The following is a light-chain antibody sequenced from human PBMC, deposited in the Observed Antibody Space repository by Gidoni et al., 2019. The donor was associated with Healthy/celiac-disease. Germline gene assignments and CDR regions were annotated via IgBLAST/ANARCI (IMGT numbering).Light chain of an antibody. CDR2: AAS. V-gene: IGKV1-39*01. CDR3: QQSYSTPRT. Sequence: DIQMTQSPSSLSASVGDRVTLTCRASQSISNYLHWYQQKPGKAPKPLIYAASSLQSGVPSRFSGGGSGTDVTLTISSLQPEDVATDYCQQSYSTPRTFGQGTKVEIK. J-gene: IGKJ1*01. CDR1: QSISNY.